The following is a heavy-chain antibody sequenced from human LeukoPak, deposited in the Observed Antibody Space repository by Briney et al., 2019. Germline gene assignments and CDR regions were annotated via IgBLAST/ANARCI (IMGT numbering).Heavy chain of an antibody. J-gene: IGHJ4*02. D-gene: IGHD5-12*01. CDR3: AREITLTGYKFGLGFNY. Sequence: ETLSLTCTVSGYSISSGYYWGWIRQPPGKGLEWIGSIYHSGSTYYNPSLKSRVTMSVDTSKNQFSLKLSSVTAADTAVYYCAREITLTGYKFGLGFNYWGQGTLVTVSS. CDR2: IYHSGST. V-gene: IGHV4-38-2*02. CDR1: GYSISSGYY.